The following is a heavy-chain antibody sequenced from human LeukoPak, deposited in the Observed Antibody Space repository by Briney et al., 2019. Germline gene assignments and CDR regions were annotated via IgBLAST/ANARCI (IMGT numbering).Heavy chain of an antibody. CDR2: IKYDGSET. D-gene: IGHD6-13*01. CDR1: GITLSNYW. J-gene: IGHJ3*02. Sequence: PGGSLRLSCAASGITLSNYWMSWVRQAPGKGLEWVANIKYDGSETYYVDSVKGRFTISRDNAKNSLYLQMNSLRAEDTAVYYCARGIAAAGTDGDAFDIWGQGTMVTVSS. CDR3: ARGIAAAGTDGDAFDI. V-gene: IGHV3-7*01.